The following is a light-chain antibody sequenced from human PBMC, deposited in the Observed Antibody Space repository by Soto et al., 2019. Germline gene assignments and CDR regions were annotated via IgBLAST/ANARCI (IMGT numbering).Light chain of an antibody. CDR3: CSYAGSSTLV. J-gene: IGLJ1*01. CDR1: SSDIGSYNL. V-gene: IGLV2-23*01. Sequence: QSVLTQPASVSGSPGQSITISCLGTSSDIGSYNLVSWYQQHPGKAPKLMIYEGSKRPSGVSNRFSGSKSGNTASLTISGLQAEDEADYYCCSYAGSSTLVFGTGTKVTVL. CDR2: EGS.